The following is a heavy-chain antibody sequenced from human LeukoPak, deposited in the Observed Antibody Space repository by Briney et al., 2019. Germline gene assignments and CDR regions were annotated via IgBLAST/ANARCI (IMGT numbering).Heavy chain of an antibody. CDR3: TKDATPFNSIWDYFDS. V-gene: IGHV3-23*01. CDR2: IGGGDDI. D-gene: IGHD7-27*01. Sequence: SGGSLRLSCAASGFTFRNYAMNWVRQAPEKGLEWVAGIGGGDDIEYADSVKGRFTGSRDDSKNTLYLQMSSLRIEDTAVYYCTKDATPFNSIWDYFDSWGQGTLVTVSA. CDR1: GFTFRNYA. J-gene: IGHJ4*02.